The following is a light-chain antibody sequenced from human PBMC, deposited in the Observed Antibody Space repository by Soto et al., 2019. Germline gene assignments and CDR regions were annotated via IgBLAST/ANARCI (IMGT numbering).Light chain of an antibody. Sequence: QSALTQPASLSGSPGQSITISCTGTSSDIGAYDYVSWFQQHPGKAPKLMISEVNNRPSGVSNRFSGSKSGNTAYLTISGLQVEDEAIYYCAAWDASLSACVFGNGTKLTVL. CDR2: EVN. CDR3: AAWDASLSACV. J-gene: IGLJ1*01. V-gene: IGLV2-14*01. CDR1: SSDIGAYDY.